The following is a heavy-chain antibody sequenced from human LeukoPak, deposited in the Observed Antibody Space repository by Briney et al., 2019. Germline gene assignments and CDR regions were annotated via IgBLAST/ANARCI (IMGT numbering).Heavy chain of an antibody. V-gene: IGHV4-4*02. CDR1: GGSISISNW. CDR2: IYHSGST. J-gene: IGHJ6*04. CDR3: ARIPLYYYGMDV. Sequence: SETLSLTCAVSGGSISISNWWTWVRQPPGKGLEWIGEIYHSGSTKYNPTLKSRVTISVDKSQNQVSLKLTSVTAADTAVYYCARIPLYYYGMDVWGKGTTVTVSS.